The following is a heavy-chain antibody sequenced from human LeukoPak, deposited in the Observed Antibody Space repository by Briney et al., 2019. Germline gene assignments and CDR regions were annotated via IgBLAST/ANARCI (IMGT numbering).Heavy chain of an antibody. CDR3: ATSTKVVRPDSWDS. J-gene: IGHJ4*02. D-gene: IGHD2-2*01. CDR2: IYYSGST. Sequence: PSETLSLTCAVSGVSIRSGGYSWSWIRQPPGKGLEWIGYIYYSGSTYYNPSLKSRVTMTIDTSKKEVSLKLTSVTAADTSIYFCATSTKVVRPDSWDSWGQGTLVTVSS. V-gene: IGHV4-30-4*07. CDR1: GVSIRSGGYS.